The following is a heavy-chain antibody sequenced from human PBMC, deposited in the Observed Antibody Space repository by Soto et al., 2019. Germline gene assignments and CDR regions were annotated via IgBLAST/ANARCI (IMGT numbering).Heavy chain of an antibody. CDR1: GFTFSNAW. CDR3: TTEGAAAQDGRFDY. Sequence: GGSLRLSCAASGFTFSNAWMSWVRQAPGKGLEWVGRIKSKTDGGTTDYAAPVKGRFTISRDDSKNTLYLQMNSLKTEDTAVYYCTTEGAAAQDGRFDYWGQGTLVTVSS. V-gene: IGHV3-15*01. D-gene: IGHD6-25*01. J-gene: IGHJ4*02. CDR2: IKSKTDGGTT.